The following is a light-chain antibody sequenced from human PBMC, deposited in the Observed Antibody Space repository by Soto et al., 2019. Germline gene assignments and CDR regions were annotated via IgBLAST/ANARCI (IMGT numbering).Light chain of an antibody. CDR1: SGHTDYA. Sequence: QLVLTQSPSASASLGASVKLTCALSSGHTDYAIAWHQQQPEKGPRYLMNLNSDGSHRKGDGIPDSFSGSSVGAERDLTISSLQSEDEAEYYCQTWDTGFQVFGGGTKVTVL. J-gene: IGLJ2*01. CDR2: LNSDGSH. CDR3: QTWDTGFQV. V-gene: IGLV4-69*01.